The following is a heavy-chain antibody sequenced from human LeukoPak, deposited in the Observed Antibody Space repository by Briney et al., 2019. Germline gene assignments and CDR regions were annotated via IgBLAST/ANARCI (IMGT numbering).Heavy chain of an antibody. Sequence: PGGSLRLSCAASGFTFNDYAMHWVRQAPGKGLEWVSDISYDGSNKYYADSVKGRFTISRGNSKNTLYLQMNSLRAEGTAVNYCAKDYYGSGATPEAWGQGTLVTVSS. CDR2: ISYDGSNK. CDR1: GFTFNDYA. D-gene: IGHD3-10*01. CDR3: AKDYYGSGATPEA. J-gene: IGHJ5*02. V-gene: IGHV3-30*18.